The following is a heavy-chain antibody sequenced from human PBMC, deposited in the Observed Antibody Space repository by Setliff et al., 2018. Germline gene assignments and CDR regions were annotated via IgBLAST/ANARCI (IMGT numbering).Heavy chain of an antibody. J-gene: IGHJ3*02. CDR2: IYHSGST. D-gene: IGHD1-26*01. CDR1: GYSISSGYY. V-gene: IGHV4-38-2*01. CDR3: ARGPSSGSYSDAFDI. Sequence: SETLSLTCAVSGYSISSGYYWGWIRQPPGKGLEWIGSIYHSGSTYYNPSLKSRVTISLDMSKNQFSLKLSSVTAADTAVYYCARGPSSGSYSDAFDIWGQGTMVTVSS.